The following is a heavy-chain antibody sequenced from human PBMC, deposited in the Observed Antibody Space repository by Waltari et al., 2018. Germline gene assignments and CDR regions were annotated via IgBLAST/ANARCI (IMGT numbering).Heavy chain of an antibody. V-gene: IGHV1-69*13. Sequence: QVQLVQSGAEVKKPGSSVKVSCQASGGTFSSYAISWVRQAPGQGLEWMGGIIPIFGTANYAQKFQGRVTITADESTSTAYMELSSLRSEDTAVYYCARRRVTQKTNWFDPWGQGTLVTVSS. J-gene: IGHJ5*02. CDR3: ARRRVTQKTNWFDP. CDR2: IIPIFGTA. CDR1: GGTFSSYA. D-gene: IGHD5-18*01.